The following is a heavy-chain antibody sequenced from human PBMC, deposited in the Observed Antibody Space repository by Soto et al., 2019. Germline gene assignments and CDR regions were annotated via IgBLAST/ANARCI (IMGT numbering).Heavy chain of an antibody. CDR3: ARGRSGSYYVAFDI. CDR1: GGTFSSYT. J-gene: IGHJ3*02. V-gene: IGHV1-69*02. D-gene: IGHD1-26*01. Sequence: ASVKVSCKASGGTFSSYTISWVRQAPGQGLEWMGRIIPILGIANYAQKFQGRVTITADKSTSTAYMELSSLRSDDTAVYYCARGRSGSYYVAFDIWGQGTMVTVSS. CDR2: IIPILGIA.